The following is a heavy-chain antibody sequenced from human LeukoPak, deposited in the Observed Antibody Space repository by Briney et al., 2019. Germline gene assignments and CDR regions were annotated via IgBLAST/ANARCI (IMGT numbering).Heavy chain of an antibody. J-gene: IGHJ4*02. D-gene: IGHD6-19*01. CDR1: GFTFSSYW. V-gene: IGHV3-74*01. CDR3: ARRMNLAVAGPLGPLKSVDY. Sequence: GGSLRLSCAASGFTFSSYWMHWVRHAPGKGLVWVSRINTDGSSTSYADSVKGRFTISRDNAKNSLYLQMNSLRAEDTAVYYCARRMNLAVAGPLGPLKSVDYWGQGTLVTVSS. CDR2: INTDGSST.